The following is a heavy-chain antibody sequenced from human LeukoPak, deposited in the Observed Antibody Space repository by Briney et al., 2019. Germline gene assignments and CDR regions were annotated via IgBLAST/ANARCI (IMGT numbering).Heavy chain of an antibody. Sequence: SETLSLTCAVSGGSISSGGYSWSWIRQPPGKGLEWIGYIYYSGSTYYNPSLKSRVTISVDTSKNQFSLKLSSVTAADTAVYYCARSLRTRMGYYYMDVWGKGTTVTVSS. D-gene: IGHD2-8*01. J-gene: IGHJ6*03. CDR1: GGSISSGGYS. CDR3: ARSLRTRMGYYYMDV. V-gene: IGHV4-30-4*07. CDR2: IYYSGST.